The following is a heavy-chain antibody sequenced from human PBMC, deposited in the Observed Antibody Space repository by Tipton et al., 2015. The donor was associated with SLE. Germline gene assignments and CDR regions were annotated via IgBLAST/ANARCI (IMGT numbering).Heavy chain of an antibody. CDR1: GGSISSYY. CDR2: IYCSGST. V-gene: IGHV4-59*01. D-gene: IGHD3-22*01. Sequence: TLSLTCTVSGGSISSYYWSWIRQPPGKGLEWIGYIYCSGSTNYNPSLKSRVTISVDTSKNQFSLKLSSVTAADTAVYYCASSYDSSGYYPIDAFDIWGQGTMVTVSS. CDR3: ASSYDSSGYYPIDAFDI. J-gene: IGHJ3*02.